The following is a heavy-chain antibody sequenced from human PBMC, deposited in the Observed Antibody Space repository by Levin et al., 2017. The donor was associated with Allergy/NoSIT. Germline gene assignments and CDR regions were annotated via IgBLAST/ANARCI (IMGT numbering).Heavy chain of an antibody. CDR3: ARRLDCSSTSCSTYNWFDP. CDR2: ISAYNGNT. V-gene: IGHV1-18*01. CDR1: GYTFTSYG. D-gene: IGHD2-2*01. Sequence: ASVKVSCKASGYTFTSYGISWVRQAPGQGLEWMGWISAYNGNTNYAQKLQGRVTMTTDTSTSTAYMELRSLRSDDTAVYYCARRLDCSSTSCSTYNWFDPWGQGTLVTVSS. J-gene: IGHJ5*02.